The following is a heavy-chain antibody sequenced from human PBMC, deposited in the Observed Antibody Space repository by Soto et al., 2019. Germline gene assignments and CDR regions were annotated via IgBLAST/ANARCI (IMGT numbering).Heavy chain of an antibody. J-gene: IGHJ4*02. CDR3: VTDSRGRWAPSIAY. D-gene: IGHD1-26*01. Sequence: EVQVVESGGGLVKPGGSLRLSCAASGFTFSKSWMNWVRQAPGKGLEWVGRIKSKSDGETTYYAAPVKGRFTISRDDSKNTLYLQMNNLEPEDTALYYCVTDSRGRWAPSIAYWGQGTLVTVSS. V-gene: IGHV3-15*01. CDR2: IKSKSDGETT. CDR1: GFTFSKSW.